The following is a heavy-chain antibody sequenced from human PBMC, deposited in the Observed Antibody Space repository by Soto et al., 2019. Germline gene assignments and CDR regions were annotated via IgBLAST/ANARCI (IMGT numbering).Heavy chain of an antibody. CDR3: ARLGGHYYYGMDV. CDR2: IYPGDSDT. V-gene: IGHV5-51*01. CDR1: GYSFTRYW. Sequence: PGESLKISCKGSGYSFTRYWIGWVGEMPGRGLEWMGIIYPGDSDTRYSPSFQGQVTISADKSISTAYLQWSSLKASDTAMYYCARLGGHYYYGMDVWGQGTTVTVSS. J-gene: IGHJ6*02.